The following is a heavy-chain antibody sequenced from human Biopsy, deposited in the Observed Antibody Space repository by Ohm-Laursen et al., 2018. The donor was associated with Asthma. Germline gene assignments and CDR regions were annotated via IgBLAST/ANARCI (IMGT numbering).Heavy chain of an antibody. CDR3: ARGDSSGWSHYYFDY. J-gene: IGHJ4*02. D-gene: IGHD6-19*01. V-gene: IGHV3-53*01. CDR2: IYSGGTS. Sequence: LRLSCAASGFTVSRDHMFWVRQAPGKGLEWVSVIYSGGTSDTADSVRGRFTISRDFYKNTLYLQMDSLRAEDTAVYYCARGDSSGWSHYYFDYWGQGTLVTVSS. CDR1: GFTVSRDH.